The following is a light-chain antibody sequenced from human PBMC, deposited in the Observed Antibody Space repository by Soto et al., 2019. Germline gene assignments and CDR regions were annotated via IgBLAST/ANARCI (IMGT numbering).Light chain of an antibody. CDR2: VGTGGIVG. Sequence: QPVLTQPPSASASLGASVTLTCTLSSGYSNYKVDWYQQRPGKGPRFVMRVGTGGIVGSKGDGIPDRFSVLGSGLNRYLTIKNIQEEDGSDYHCGADHGRGSNFVVFGGGTKLTVL. CDR1: SGYSNYK. CDR3: GADHGRGSNFVV. V-gene: IGLV9-49*01. J-gene: IGLJ2*01.